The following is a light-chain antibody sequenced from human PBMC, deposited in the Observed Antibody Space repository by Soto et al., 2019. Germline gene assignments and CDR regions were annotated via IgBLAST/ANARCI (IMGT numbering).Light chain of an antibody. CDR3: QQYTGPPTT. J-gene: IGKJ5*01. V-gene: IGKV3-11*01. Sequence: EIVLRQSPATLSLSPGERATHSCRASQSVRSYLAWFQQKPGQAPRLLIYDASNRATGIPARFSGSGSETDFTLTISSLEPEDSAVYFCQQYTGPPTTFGQGTRLEI. CDR2: DAS. CDR1: QSVRSY.